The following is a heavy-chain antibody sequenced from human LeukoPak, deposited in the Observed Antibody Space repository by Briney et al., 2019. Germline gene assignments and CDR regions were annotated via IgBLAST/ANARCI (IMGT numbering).Heavy chain of an antibody. Sequence: ASVKVSCKASGYTFTSYYMHWVRQAPGQGLEWMGIINPSGGSTSYAQKFQGRVTMTRDTSTRTVYMELSSLRSEDTAVYYCAREEGIAVKLNYFDYWGQGTLVTVSS. CDR1: GYTFTSYY. CDR2: INPSGGST. D-gene: IGHD6-19*01. J-gene: IGHJ4*02. CDR3: AREEGIAVKLNYFDY. V-gene: IGHV1-46*01.